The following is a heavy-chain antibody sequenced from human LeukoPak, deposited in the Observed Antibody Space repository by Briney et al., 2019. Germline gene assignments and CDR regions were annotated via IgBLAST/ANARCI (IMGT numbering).Heavy chain of an antibody. CDR1: GLTFSTYA. D-gene: IGHD3-16*01. CDR2: ISGSGVST. CDR3: ARDLWGQYYFDY. J-gene: IGHJ4*02. Sequence: PGGSLRLSCAASGLTFSTYAMNWVRQAPGEGLEWVSGISGSGVSTYYADSVKGRFTISRDNSKNTLYLQMSSLRAEDMAVYYCARDLWGQYYFDYWGQGTLVTVSS. V-gene: IGHV3-23*01.